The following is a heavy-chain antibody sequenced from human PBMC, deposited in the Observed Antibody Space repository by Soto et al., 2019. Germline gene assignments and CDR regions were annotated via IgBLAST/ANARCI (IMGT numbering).Heavy chain of an antibody. Sequence: SETLSLTCIFSGGSISIGDHYWSWIRQLPGKGLEWTGHTYYSGITYYNPSLKSRVTISVDTSKNQFCLRLSSVTAADTAVYYCARVAPPTRYYYDRSGYEFWGQGTLVTVSS. J-gene: IGHJ4*03. D-gene: IGHD3-22*01. CDR3: ARVAPPTRYYYDRSGYEF. V-gene: IGHV4-30-4*01. CDR1: GGSISIGDHY. CDR2: TYYSGIT.